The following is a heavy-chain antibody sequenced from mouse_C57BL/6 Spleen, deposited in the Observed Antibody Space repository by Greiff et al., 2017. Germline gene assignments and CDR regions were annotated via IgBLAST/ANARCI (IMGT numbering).Heavy chain of an antibody. D-gene: IGHD3-2*02. CDR3: AKCHQATYWYFDV. J-gene: IGHJ1*03. V-gene: IGHV1-64*01. CDR1: GYTFTSYW. CDR2: IPPNSGST. Sequence: QVQLQQPGAELVKPGASVKLSCKASGYTFTSYWMHWVKQRPGQGLEWIGMIPPNSGSTNYNEKFKSKATLTVDTSSSTAYMQLSTLTSEDSAVYYSAKCHQATYWYFDVWGTGNTVTVSS.